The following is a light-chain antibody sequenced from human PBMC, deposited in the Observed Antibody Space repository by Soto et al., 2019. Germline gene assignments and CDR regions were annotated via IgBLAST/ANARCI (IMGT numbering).Light chain of an antibody. J-gene: IGKJ2*01. CDR3: QQSGSSFYT. CDR2: GAS. V-gene: IGKV3-20*01. Sequence: EIVLTQSPGTLSLSPGERATLSCRASQSVSSAYLAWYQQIPGQAPRLLIYGASSRATGIPDRFSGSGSGTDFTLTISGLEPEDFAVYYCQQSGSSFYTFRPETKLEIK. CDR1: QSVSSAY.